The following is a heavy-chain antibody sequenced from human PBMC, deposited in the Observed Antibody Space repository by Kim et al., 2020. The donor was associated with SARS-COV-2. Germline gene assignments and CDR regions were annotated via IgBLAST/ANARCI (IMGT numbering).Heavy chain of an antibody. V-gene: IGHV3-9*01. D-gene: IGHD1-1*01. CDR3: AKEGTTGTTGWFDP. CDR1: GFTFDDYA. J-gene: IGHJ5*02. Sequence: GGSLRLSCAASGFTFDDYAMHWVRQAPGKGLEWVSGISWNSGSISYADSVKGRFTISRDNAKNSLYLQMNSLRAEDTALYYCAKEGTTGTTGWFDPWGQGTLVTVSS. CDR2: ISWNSGSI.